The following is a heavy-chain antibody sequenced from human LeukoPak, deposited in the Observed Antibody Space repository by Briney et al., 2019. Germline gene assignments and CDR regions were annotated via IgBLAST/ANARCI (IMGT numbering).Heavy chain of an antibody. Sequence: GGSLRLSCAASGFAFSSYSMHWVRQAPGKGLVWVSRISSDGSNTNYADSVKGRFTISRDNAKNTLYLQMNSLRAEDTALYYCARQNRDFDYWGQGTLVTVSS. CDR2: ISSDGSNT. D-gene: IGHD1-14*01. CDR1: GFAFSSYS. CDR3: ARQNRDFDY. J-gene: IGHJ4*02. V-gene: IGHV3-74*01.